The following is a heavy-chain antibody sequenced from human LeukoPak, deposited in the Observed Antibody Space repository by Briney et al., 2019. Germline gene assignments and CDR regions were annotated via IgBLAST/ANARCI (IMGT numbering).Heavy chain of an antibody. V-gene: IGHV4-34*01. J-gene: IGHJ5*02. Sequence: SETLSLTCGVSGGSFSGYYWNWIRQSPGKGLEWIGGINHSGSTNYNPSLKSRVTISIDTSKNQFSLKLSSVTAADTAVYYCARVESISMVRGVETNWFDPWGQGTLVTVSS. CDR2: INHSGST. CDR3: ARVESISMVRGVETNWFDP. CDR1: GGSFSGYY. D-gene: IGHD3-10*01.